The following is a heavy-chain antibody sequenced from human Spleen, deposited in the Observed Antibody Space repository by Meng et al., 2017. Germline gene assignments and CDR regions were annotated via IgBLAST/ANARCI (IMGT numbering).Heavy chain of an antibody. Sequence: SETLSLTCTVSGGSITSNNYNWGWIRQPPGKGLEWIGSIYHSGSIYYNPSLKSRVTISIDTSKDQFSLRLSSVTAADTAVYYCARDRGYGSGSYRLDPWGQGTMVTVSS. D-gene: IGHD3-10*01. CDR1: GGSITSNNYN. CDR2: IYHSGSI. CDR3: ARDRGYGSGSYRLDP. V-gene: IGHV4-39*07. J-gene: IGHJ5*02.